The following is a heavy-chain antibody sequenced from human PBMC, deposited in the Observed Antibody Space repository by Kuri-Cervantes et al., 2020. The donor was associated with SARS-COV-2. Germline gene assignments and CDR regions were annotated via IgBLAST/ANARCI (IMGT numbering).Heavy chain of an antibody. CDR1: GFTFSSYG. CDR3: ARGIAARRGYYYYGMDV. CDR2: IWYDGSNK. V-gene: IGHV3-33*01. J-gene: IGHJ6*02. D-gene: IGHD6-6*01. Sequence: GGSLRLSCAASGFTFSSYGMHWVRQAPGKGLEWVAVIWYDGSNKYYADSVKGRFTISRDNSKNTLYLQMNNLRAEDTAVYYCARGIAARRGYYYYGMDVWGQGTTVTVSS.